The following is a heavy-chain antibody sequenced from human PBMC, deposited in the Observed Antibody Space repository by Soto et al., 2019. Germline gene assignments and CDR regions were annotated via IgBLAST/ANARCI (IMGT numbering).Heavy chain of an antibody. D-gene: IGHD2-15*01. J-gene: IGHJ6*02. CDR1: GNTFSSYA. Sequence: QVQLVQSGAEVKKPGSSVKVSCKASGNTFSSYAINWVRQAPGQGLEWMGGIIPMSGTTNYAQKFQGSVTVTADESTRPGYMELSSLRPEYTAVYYCARIPRVAAATTLTDRILYYSYGMDVWGQGITVTVSS. CDR2: IIPMSGTT. V-gene: IGHV1-69*01. CDR3: ARIPRVAAATTLTDRILYYSYGMDV.